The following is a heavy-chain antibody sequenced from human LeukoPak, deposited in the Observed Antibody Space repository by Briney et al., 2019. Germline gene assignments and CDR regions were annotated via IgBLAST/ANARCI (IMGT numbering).Heavy chain of an antibody. J-gene: IGHJ4*02. CDR1: GFTVSNNY. D-gene: IGHD3-22*01. V-gene: IGHV3-66*01. CDR3: ARRATANSGYHFDY. Sequence: GGSLTLSCAASGFTVSNNYMSWVRQAPGKGLEWVSVIYSGGSTYYADSVKGRLTISRDNSRNTMYLQMNSLRAEDTAVYYCARRATANSGYHFDYWGQGTLVTVSS. CDR2: IYSGGST.